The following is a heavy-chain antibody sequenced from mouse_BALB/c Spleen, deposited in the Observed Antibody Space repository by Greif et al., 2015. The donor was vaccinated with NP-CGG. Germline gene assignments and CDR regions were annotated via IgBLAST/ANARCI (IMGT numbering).Heavy chain of an antibody. J-gene: IGHJ2*01. CDR3: ARERSTTAYFDY. D-gene: IGHD1-2*01. Sequence: VQLKESGAELVKPGASVKLSCTASGFNIKDTYMHWVKQRPEQGLEWIGRIDPANGNTKYDPKFQGKATITADTSSNTAYLQLSSLTSEDTAVYYCARERSTTAYFDYWGQGTTLTVSS. CDR2: IDPANGNT. CDR1: GFNIKDTY. V-gene: IGHV14-3*02.